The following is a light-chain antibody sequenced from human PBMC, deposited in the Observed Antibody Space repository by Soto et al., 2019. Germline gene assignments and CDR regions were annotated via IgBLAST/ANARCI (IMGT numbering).Light chain of an antibody. Sequence: QSVLTQPPSVSGSPGQSVTISCTGTISDLGSYNRVSWYQQPPGTAPKLMIYEVSNRPSGVPDRFSGSKSGNTASLTISGLQAEDEADYYCSSYTSNSTFVFGTGTKVTVL. CDR2: EVS. J-gene: IGLJ1*01. CDR1: ISDLGSYNR. V-gene: IGLV2-18*02. CDR3: SSYTSNSTFV.